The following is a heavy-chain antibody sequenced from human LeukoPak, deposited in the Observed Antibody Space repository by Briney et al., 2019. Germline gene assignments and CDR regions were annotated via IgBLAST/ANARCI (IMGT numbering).Heavy chain of an antibody. J-gene: IGHJ4*02. V-gene: IGHV3-23*01. CDR1: GFTFSSYA. Sequence: PGGSLRLSCAASGFTFSSYAMSWVRQAPGKGLEWVSAISGSGGSTYYADSVKGRFTISRDNAKNSLYLQMNSLRAEDTALYYCAKDREAGGGLETYFDYWGQGTLVTVSS. D-gene: IGHD1-26*01. CDR3: AKDREAGGGLETYFDY. CDR2: ISGSGGST.